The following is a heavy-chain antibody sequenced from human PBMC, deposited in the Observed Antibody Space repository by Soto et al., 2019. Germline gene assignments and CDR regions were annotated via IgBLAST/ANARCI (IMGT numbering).Heavy chain of an antibody. Sequence: GGSLRLSCAASGFTFSSYWMHWVRQAPGKGLEWVSRMNMDGNRISYVDSVKGRCTISRDNAKNTLYLQIHSLRAEDTALYFCVRDREYPDSFDVWGRGTMVTVSS. J-gene: IGHJ3*01. CDR3: VRDREYPDSFDV. V-gene: IGHV3-74*01. CDR2: MNMDGNRI. CDR1: GFTFSSYW. D-gene: IGHD2-2*01.